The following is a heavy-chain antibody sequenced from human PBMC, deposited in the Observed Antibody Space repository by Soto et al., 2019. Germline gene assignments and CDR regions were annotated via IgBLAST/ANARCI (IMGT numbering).Heavy chain of an antibody. D-gene: IGHD2-8*01. Sequence: QVQLVQSGAEVKKPGSSVKVSCKASGGTFSSYAISWVRQAPGQGLEWTGGIIPIFGTANYAQKFQGRVTITADESTSTAYMELSSLRSEDTAVYYCASSDIVLMVYAIGGPHYYGMDVWGQGTTVTVSS. CDR1: GGTFSSYA. J-gene: IGHJ6*02. CDR3: ASSDIVLMVYAIGGPHYYGMDV. V-gene: IGHV1-69*01. CDR2: IIPIFGTA.